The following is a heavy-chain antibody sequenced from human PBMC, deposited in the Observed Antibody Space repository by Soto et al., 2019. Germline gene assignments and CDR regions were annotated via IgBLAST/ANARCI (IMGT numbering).Heavy chain of an antibody. J-gene: IGHJ4*02. CDR3: AKDTWYGSGSYYKTPYYFDY. CDR2: ISWNSGSI. CDR1: GFTFDDYA. V-gene: IGHV3-9*01. D-gene: IGHD3-10*01. Sequence: EVQLVESGGGLVQPGRSLRLSCAASGFTFDDYAMHWVRQAPGKGLEWVSGISWNSGSIGYADSVKGRFTISRDNAKNSLYLQMNSLRAEDAALYYCAKDTWYGSGSYYKTPYYFDYWGQGTLVTVSS.